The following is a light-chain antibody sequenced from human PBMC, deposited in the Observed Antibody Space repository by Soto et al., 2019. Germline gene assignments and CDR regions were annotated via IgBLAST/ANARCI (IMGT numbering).Light chain of an antibody. CDR3: QQYDDLPYA. Sequence: DIQMTQSPSSLSASMGDRVTVTCQASQDISNDLNWYQQKPGKAPKLLIYDASNLETGVPSRYSGSGSGTDFTFTISSLQPEDLATYYCQQYDDLPYAFGQGTKLDIK. V-gene: IGKV1-33*01. CDR1: QDISND. CDR2: DAS. J-gene: IGKJ2*01.